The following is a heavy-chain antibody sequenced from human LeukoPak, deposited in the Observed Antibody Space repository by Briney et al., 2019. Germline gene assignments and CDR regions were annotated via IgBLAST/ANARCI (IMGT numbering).Heavy chain of an antibody. CDR2: INPNSGGT. D-gene: IGHD6-19*01. Sequence: ASVTVSCKASGYTFTGYYMHWVRQAPGQGLEWMGWINPNSGGTSYAQKFQGRVTMTRDMSTSTVYMELSSLRSEDTAVYYCARSRQWLANYFDYWGQGSLFTVSS. V-gene: IGHV1-2*02. J-gene: IGHJ4*02. CDR1: GYTFTGYY. CDR3: ARSRQWLANYFDY.